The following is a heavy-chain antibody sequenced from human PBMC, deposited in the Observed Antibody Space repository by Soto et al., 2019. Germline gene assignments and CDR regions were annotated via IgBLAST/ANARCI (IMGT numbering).Heavy chain of an antibody. J-gene: IGHJ4*02. D-gene: IGHD1-7*01. V-gene: IGHV3-72*01. Sequence: VQLVESGGGLVQPGGSLRLSCAGSGFTFSDYYIDWVRQAPGKGLEWVGRSRDKGNSYSTDYAASVKGRFTVSRDASKNSLYLQTNSLKTEDTALYYCTRSIPGTTSSDYWGQGTLVTVSS. CDR1: GFTFSDYY. CDR3: TRSIPGTTSSDY. CDR2: SRDKGNSYST.